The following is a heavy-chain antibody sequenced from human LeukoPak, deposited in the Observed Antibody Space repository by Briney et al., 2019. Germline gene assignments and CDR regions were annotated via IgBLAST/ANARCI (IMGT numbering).Heavy chain of an antibody. CDR2: LIGSSGST. Sequence: AGGSLRLSCAASGFTSTNYAMNWVRQAPGKGLEWVSVLIGSSGSTDYADSVKGRFTISRDNSKNTVFLQMNSLRAEDTAVYYCASHDLNCSGGSCYSNWGQGTLVTVSS. J-gene: IGHJ4*02. D-gene: IGHD2-15*01. CDR1: GFTSTNYA. CDR3: ASHDLNCSGGSCYSN. V-gene: IGHV3-23*01.